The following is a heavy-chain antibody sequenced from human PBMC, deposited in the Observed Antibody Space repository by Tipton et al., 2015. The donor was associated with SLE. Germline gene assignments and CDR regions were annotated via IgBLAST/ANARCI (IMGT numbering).Heavy chain of an antibody. CDR2: IKEDETE. V-gene: IGHV3-7*01. J-gene: IGHJ4*02. CDR1: GFTLSDFW. Sequence: SLRLSCEVSGFTLSDFWVGWVRQAPERGLEWVASIKEDETEYYVESVRGRFTISRDSAKNSLFLQMNSLRVDDTGVYYCTSLDNRSPVLQWGQGTLVIVSS. D-gene: IGHD2/OR15-2a*01. CDR3: TSLDNRSPVLQ.